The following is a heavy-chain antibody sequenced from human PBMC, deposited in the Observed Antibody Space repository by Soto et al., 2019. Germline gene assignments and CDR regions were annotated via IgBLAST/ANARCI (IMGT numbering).Heavy chain of an antibody. V-gene: IGHV3-53*01. Sequence: GGSLRLSCAASGFTVSSNYMSWVRQAPGKGLEWVSVIYSGGSTYYADSVKGRFTISRDNSKNTLYLQMNSLRAEDTAVYYCVRIGGGSSWYPGYYYYYGMDVWGQGTTVTVSS. J-gene: IGHJ6*02. CDR1: GFTVSSNY. D-gene: IGHD6-13*01. CDR3: VRIGGGSSWYPGYYYYYGMDV. CDR2: IYSGGST.